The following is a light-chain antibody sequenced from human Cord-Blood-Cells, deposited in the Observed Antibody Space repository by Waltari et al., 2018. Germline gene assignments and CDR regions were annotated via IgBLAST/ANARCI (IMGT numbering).Light chain of an antibody. CDR3: SSYTSSSTYV. CDR2: DVS. V-gene: IGLV2-14*03. J-gene: IGLJ1*01. Sequence: QSALTQPASVSGSPGQSITISCTGTSSDVGGNTYVSWYPQHPGKAPKLMIYDVSNRPSGVSNRFSGSKSGNTASLTISGLQAEDEADYYCSSYTSSSTYVFGTGTKVTVL. CDR1: SSDVGGNTY.